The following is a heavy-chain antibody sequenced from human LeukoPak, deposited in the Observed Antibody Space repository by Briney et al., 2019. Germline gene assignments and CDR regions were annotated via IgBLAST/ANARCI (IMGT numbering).Heavy chain of an antibody. D-gene: IGHD1-26*01. CDR2: IIPIFGTA. CDR1: GGTFSSYA. J-gene: IGHJ4*02. V-gene: IGHV1-69*13. Sequence: GASVKVSCKASGGTFSSYAISWVRQAPGQGLEWMGGIIPIFGTANYAQKFQGRVTITADESTSTAYMELSSLRSEDTAVYYCATLPISGSYPFDYWGQGTLVTVSS. CDR3: ATLPISGSYPFDY.